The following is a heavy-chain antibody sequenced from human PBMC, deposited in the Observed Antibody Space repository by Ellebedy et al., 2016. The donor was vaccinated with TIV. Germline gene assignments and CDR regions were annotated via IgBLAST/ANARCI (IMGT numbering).Heavy chain of an antibody. CDR3: ARDNWNGLASDY. J-gene: IGHJ4*02. CDR1: GFIFDDYT. CDR2: ISWDGGTT. Sequence: GESLKISCAASGFIFDDYTIHWVRQAPGKGLEWVSLISWDGGTTYYVDSVKGRFTISRDNARNSLYLQMTSLRAEDTAVYYCARDNWNGLASDYWGQGTLVTVSS. D-gene: IGHD1-1*01. V-gene: IGHV3-43*01.